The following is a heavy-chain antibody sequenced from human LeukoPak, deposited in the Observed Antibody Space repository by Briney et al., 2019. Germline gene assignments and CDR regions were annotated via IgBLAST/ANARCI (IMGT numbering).Heavy chain of an antibody. CDR2: ISSSSSYI. J-gene: IGHJ3*02. CDR1: GSTFSSYS. Sequence: PGGSLRLSCAASGSTFSSYSVNWVRQAPGKGLEWVSSISSSSSYIYYADSVKGRFTISRDNAKNSLYLQMNSLRAEDTAVYYCARESAPDAFDIWGQGTMVTVSS. CDR3: ARESAPDAFDI. V-gene: IGHV3-21*01.